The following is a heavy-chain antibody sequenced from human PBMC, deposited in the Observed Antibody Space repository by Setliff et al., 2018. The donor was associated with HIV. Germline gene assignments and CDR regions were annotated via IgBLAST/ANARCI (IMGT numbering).Heavy chain of an antibody. J-gene: IGHJ3*02. CDR3: AHTSPSRITIFGVVITPSAFDI. V-gene: IGHV2-5*01. CDR1: SDSISPYYW. Sequence: TLSLTCTVSSDSISPYYWSWIRQPPGRGLEWLALIYWNDDKRYSPSLKSRLTITKDTSKNQVVLTMTNMDPVDTATYYCAHTSPSRITIFGVVITPSAFDIWGQGTMVTVSS. D-gene: IGHD3-3*01. CDR2: IYWNDDK.